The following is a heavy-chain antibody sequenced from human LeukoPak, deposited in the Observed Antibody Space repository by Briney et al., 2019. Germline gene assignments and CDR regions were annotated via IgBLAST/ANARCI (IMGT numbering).Heavy chain of an antibody. J-gene: IGHJ6*02. CDR2: ISNSGST. CDR1: GGSSSSDVYY. D-gene: IGHD1-1*01. CDR3: ARAATGPLPNYYYYYGMDV. Sequence: SPSETLSLTCTVSGGSSSSDVYYWTWIRQRPGKGLEWIGYISNSGSTHYSPSLRSRVTISVDTSKNHFSLKLSSVTAADTAVYYCARAATGPLPNYYYYYGMDVWGQGTTVTVSS. V-gene: IGHV4-31*03.